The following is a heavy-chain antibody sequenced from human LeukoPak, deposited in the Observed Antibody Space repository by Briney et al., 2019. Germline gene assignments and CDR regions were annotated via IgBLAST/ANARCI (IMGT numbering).Heavy chain of an antibody. CDR2: FDPEDGET. D-gene: IGHD2-2*01. CDR3: ATVPIVVVPAVYFDY. Sequence: ASVKVSCKVSGYTLTELSMHWVRQAPGKGLEWMGGFDPEDGETIYAQKFQGRVTMTEDTSTDTAYMELSSLRSEDTAVYYCATVPIVVVPAVYFDYWGQGTLVTVSS. J-gene: IGHJ4*02. CDR1: GYTLTELS. V-gene: IGHV1-24*01.